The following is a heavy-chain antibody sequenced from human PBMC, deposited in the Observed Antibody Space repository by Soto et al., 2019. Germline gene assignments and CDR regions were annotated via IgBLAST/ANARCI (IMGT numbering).Heavy chain of an antibody. V-gene: IGHV4-39*01. Sequence: SETLSLTCRVSGGSISTTGYYWAWVRQPPVKVREWIGTLSYRGSPSYNSHLKNRVTISVDTSQHQWALRLRSVTAADTASYFCARLRWRITGTPGRRVAWFDLWGQGNLVPVSS. CDR2: LSYRGSP. CDR1: GGSISTTGYY. J-gene: IGHJ5*02. CDR3: ARLRWRITGTPGRRVAWFDL. D-gene: IGHD2-8*02.